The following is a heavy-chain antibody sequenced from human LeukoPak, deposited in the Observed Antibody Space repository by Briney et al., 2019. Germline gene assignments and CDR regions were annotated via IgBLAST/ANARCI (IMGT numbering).Heavy chain of an antibody. D-gene: IGHD3-10*01. CDR1: GFTFTDYY. Sequence: GASVKVSCKASGFTFTDYYLHWVRQAPGQGLEWMGWINPNSGGTNYAQRFQGRVTITRDTSISAAYMEFSGVTSDDTAVYYCARGPPFGESDYWGQGTLVVVSS. CDR2: INPNSGGT. CDR3: ARGPPFGESDY. J-gene: IGHJ4*02. V-gene: IGHV1-2*02.